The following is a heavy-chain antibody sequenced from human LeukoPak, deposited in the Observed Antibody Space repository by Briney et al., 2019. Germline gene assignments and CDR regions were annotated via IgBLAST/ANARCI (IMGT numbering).Heavy chain of an antibody. CDR2: INPKSGGT. D-gene: IGHD6-19*01. J-gene: IGHJ4*02. V-gene: IGHV1-2*06. CDR1: GYTFTDYY. CDR3: ARSPSGWYGDY. Sequence: ASVKVSCKASGYTFTDYYMHWVRQAPGQGLEWMGRINPKSGGTSSARKFQGRVTVTRDTSISTVYMELSRLTSDDTAVYYCARSPSGWYGDYWGQGTLVTVSS.